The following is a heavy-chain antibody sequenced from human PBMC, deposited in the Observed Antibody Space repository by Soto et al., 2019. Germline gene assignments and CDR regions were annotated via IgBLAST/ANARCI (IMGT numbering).Heavy chain of an antibody. J-gene: IGHJ4*02. CDR3: ARSRNYYDSSGFDY. Sequence: ASVKVSCKASGGTFGSYAISWVRQAPGQGLEWMGGIIPIFGTANYAQKFQGRVTITAGESTSTAYMELSSLRSEDTAVYYCARSRNYYDSSGFDYWGQGTLVTVSS. CDR2: IIPIFGTA. V-gene: IGHV1-69*13. CDR1: GGTFGSYA. D-gene: IGHD3-22*01.